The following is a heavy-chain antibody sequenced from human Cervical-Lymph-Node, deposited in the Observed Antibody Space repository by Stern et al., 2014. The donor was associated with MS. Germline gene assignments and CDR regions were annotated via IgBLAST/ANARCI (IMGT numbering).Heavy chain of an antibody. Sequence: VQLVESGGGVVQPGRSLRLSCTASGFTLSTYDMHWVRHAPGTGLEWVAVISYDRIVKGYADSVKGRFTISRDNSENTLYLQMSSLRGEDTAVYYCARGESYYDFWSGTFNCGLDVWGQGTTVTVSS. V-gene: IGHV3-30-3*01. D-gene: IGHD3-3*01. CDR1: GFTLSTYD. J-gene: IGHJ6*02. CDR3: ARGESYYDFWSGTFNCGLDV. CDR2: ISYDRIVK.